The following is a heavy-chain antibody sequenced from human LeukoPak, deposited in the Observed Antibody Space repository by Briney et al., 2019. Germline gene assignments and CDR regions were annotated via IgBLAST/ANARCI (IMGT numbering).Heavy chain of an antibody. CDR1: GYTFTDYY. CDR3: ARTQPPCTSCLLLDY. V-gene: IGHV1-2*02. Sequence: VSVKVSCKASGYTFTDYYIHWVRQAPGQGLEWMGWINPKGGGTNYAQKFQGLVTMSRDTSITTAYMELSRLTSDDTAVYYCARTQPPCTSCLLLDYWGQGTLVTVSS. D-gene: IGHD2-2*01. CDR2: INPKGGGT. J-gene: IGHJ4*02.